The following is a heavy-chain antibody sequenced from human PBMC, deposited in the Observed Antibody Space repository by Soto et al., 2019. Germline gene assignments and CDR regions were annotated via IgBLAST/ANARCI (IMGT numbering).Heavy chain of an antibody. CDR1: GYTFTSYD. Sequence: ASVKVSCKASGYTFTSYDINWVRQATGQGLEWMGWMNPNSGNTGYAQKFQGRVTMTRNTSISTAYMELSSLRSEDTAVYYCARGRIKLWLRGRYYFDYWGQGTMVTVYS. CDR2: MNPNSGNT. D-gene: IGHD5-18*01. V-gene: IGHV1-8*01. J-gene: IGHJ4*02. CDR3: ARGRIKLWLRGRYYFDY.